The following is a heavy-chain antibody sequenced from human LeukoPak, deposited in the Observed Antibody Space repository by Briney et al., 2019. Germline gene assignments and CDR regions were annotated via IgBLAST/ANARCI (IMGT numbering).Heavy chain of an antibody. J-gene: IGHJ6*03. CDR3: VRGNVKHYHSVADEYYYYMDV. CDR2: ISYSGTP. V-gene: IGHV4-34*01. D-gene: IGHD6-19*01. Sequence: SETLSLTCAVYGDTFSGFYWTWVRQAPGKGLEWIAEISYSGTPTYNPSLNSRITVTLDTSKKQISLNLSPVTAADTAVYYCVRGNVKHYHSVADEYYYYMDVWGKGTAVIVSS. CDR1: GDTFSGFY.